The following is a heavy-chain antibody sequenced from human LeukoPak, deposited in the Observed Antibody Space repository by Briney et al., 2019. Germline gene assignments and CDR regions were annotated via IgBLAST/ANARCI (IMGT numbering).Heavy chain of an antibody. CDR2: ISIRETTI. V-gene: IGHV3-11*01. Sequence: GGSLRLSCAASGFTFSDYYMSWIRLAPGKGLEWVSFISIRETTIYYLDSVKGRFTISRDNAKGSLYLQMNSLRAEDTAVYYCAKDGRYDFWSGYPDFWGQGTLVTVSS. J-gene: IGHJ4*02. D-gene: IGHD3-3*01. CDR1: GFTFSDYY. CDR3: AKDGRYDFWSGYPDF.